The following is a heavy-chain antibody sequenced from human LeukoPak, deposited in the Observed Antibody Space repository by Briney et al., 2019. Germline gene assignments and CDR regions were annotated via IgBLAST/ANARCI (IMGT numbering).Heavy chain of an antibody. Sequence: SETLSLTCTVPGGSISSYYWSWIRQPPGKGLEWIGYIYYSGSTDYNPSLKSRVTISVDTSKNQFSLKLSSVTAADTAVYYCARSRAMVRAYYFDYWGQGTLVTVSS. CDR2: IYYSGST. V-gene: IGHV4-59*01. J-gene: IGHJ4*02. CDR3: ARSRAMVRAYYFDY. D-gene: IGHD3-10*01. CDR1: GGSISSYY.